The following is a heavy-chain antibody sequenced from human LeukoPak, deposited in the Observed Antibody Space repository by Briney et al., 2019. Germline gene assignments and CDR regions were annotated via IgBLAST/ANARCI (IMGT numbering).Heavy chain of an antibody. CDR2: ISSSGSTI. V-gene: IGHV3-48*03. CDR1: GFTFRDYE. Sequence: GGSLRLSCTASGFTFRDYEMNWVRRAPGKGLEWVSYISSSGSTIYYADSVKGRFTSSRDNAKNSVHLQMNSLRAEDTAVYYCARDSKGYSGYDLGGGFDYWGQGTLVTVSS. D-gene: IGHD5-12*01. CDR3: ARDSKGYSGYDLGGGFDY. J-gene: IGHJ4*02.